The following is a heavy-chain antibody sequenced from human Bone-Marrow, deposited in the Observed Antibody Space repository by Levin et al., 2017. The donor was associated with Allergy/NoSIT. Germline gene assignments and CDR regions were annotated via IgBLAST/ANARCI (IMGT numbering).Heavy chain of an antibody. D-gene: IGHD1-26*01. J-gene: IGHJ6*02. V-gene: IGHV3-30*03. CDR1: GLNFSMQA. CDR2: ISFNGESE. Sequence: GESLKISCAASGLNFSMQAMHWVRQAPGKGLEWVAVISFNGESEYYADSVKGRFTISRDNSRNTVFLHMSSLGPDDTAVYFCARPGGQIKVGSGLGAMDFWGQGTTVTVSS. CDR3: ARPGGQIKVGSGLGAMDF.